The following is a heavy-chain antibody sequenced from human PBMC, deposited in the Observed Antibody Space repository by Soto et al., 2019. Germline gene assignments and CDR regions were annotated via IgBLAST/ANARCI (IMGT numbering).Heavy chain of an antibody. J-gene: IGHJ6*02. V-gene: IGHV1-46*01. CDR3: ARTSIVVVPAASAYYYYYGMDV. D-gene: IGHD2-2*01. CDR1: GYTFTSYY. CDR2: INPSGGST. Sequence: ASVKVSCKASGYTFTSYYMHWVRQAPGQGLEWMGIINPSGGSTSYAQKFQGRVTMTRDTSTSTVYMELSSLRAEDTAVYYCARTSIVVVPAASAYYYYYGMDVWGQGTTVTVSS.